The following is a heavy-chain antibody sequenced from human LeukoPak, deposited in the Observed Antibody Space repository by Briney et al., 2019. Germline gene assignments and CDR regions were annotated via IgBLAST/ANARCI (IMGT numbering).Heavy chain of an antibody. J-gene: IGHJ4*02. D-gene: IGHD4-17*01. CDR1: GFTFSSYA. CDR2: ISGSGGST. V-gene: IGHV3-23*01. Sequence: GGSLRLSCAASGFTFSSYAMSWVRQAPGKGLESVSAISGSGGSTYYADSVKGRFTISRDNSRNTLYLQMNSLRAEDTAVYYCAKDHRVENYGDYELDYWGQGTLVTVSS. CDR3: AKDHRVENYGDYELDY.